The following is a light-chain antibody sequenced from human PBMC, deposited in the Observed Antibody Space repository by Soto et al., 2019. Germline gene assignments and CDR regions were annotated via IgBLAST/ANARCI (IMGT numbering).Light chain of an antibody. V-gene: IGKV3-11*01. CDR3: HQRTNWPPHT. J-gene: IGKJ4*01. CDR1: QSVGGY. Sequence: EIVLTQSPATLSLSPGERAALSLRASQSVGGYLDWYQQKPGQAPRLLIYDASNRSSCIPASFSGSGSGTDLTLTISSLEPEDLAVYYCHQRTNWPPHTFGGRTKGEIK. CDR2: DAS.